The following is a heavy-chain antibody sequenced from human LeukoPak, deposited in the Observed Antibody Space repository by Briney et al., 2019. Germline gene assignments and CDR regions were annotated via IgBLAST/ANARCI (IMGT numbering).Heavy chain of an antibody. CDR1: GGSISHYF. D-gene: IGHD6-19*01. J-gene: IGHJ2*01. CDR2: IYYSGST. CDR3: AKTVAGYWYFDL. V-gene: IGHV4-59*08. Sequence: PSETLSLTCTVSGGSISHYFWSWIRQPPGKALEWIGYIYYSGSTNYNPSLKSRVTISVDPSKNQLSLKLNSMTAADTAVYYCAKTVAGYWYFDLWGRGTLVTVSS.